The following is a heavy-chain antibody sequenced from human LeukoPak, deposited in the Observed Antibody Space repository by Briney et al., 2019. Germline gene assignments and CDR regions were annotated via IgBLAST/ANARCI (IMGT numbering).Heavy chain of an antibody. CDR3: ARGFDEYYYDSSAYYDY. D-gene: IGHD3-22*01. Sequence: GGTLRLSCAASGFTFSDYYMSWIRQAPGKGLEWVSYISSSGSTIYYADSVKGRFTISRDNAKNSLYLQMNSLRAEDTAVYYCARGFDEYYYDSSAYYDYWGQGTLVTVSS. J-gene: IGHJ4*02. V-gene: IGHV3-11*01. CDR2: ISSSGSTI. CDR1: GFTFSDYY.